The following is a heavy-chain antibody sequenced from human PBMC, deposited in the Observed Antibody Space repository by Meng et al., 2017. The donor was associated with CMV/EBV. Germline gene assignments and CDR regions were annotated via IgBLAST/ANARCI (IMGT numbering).Heavy chain of an antibody. Sequence: GGSLRLSCAASGFTFSSYSMNWVRQAPGKGLEWVSYISSSSSIIYYADSVKGRFTISRDNAKNSLYPQMNSLRAEDTAVYYCARLDPGPLFCSSTSCYGGFGMDVWGQGTTVTVSS. CDR1: GFTFSSYS. CDR3: ARLDPGPLFCSSTSCYGGFGMDV. CDR2: ISSSSSII. V-gene: IGHV3-48*04. J-gene: IGHJ6*02. D-gene: IGHD2-2*01.